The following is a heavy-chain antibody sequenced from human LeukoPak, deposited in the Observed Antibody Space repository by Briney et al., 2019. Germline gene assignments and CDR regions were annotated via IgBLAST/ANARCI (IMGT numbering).Heavy chain of an antibody. CDR1: GYSISSGYY. Sequence: SETLSLTCAVSGYSISSGYYWGWIRQPPGKGLEWIGSIYHIGSTYYNPSLKSRVTISVDTSKNQFSLKLSSVTAADTAVYYCARTFYGNYASRAFDIWGQGTMVTVSS. CDR2: IYHIGST. CDR3: ARTFYGNYASRAFDI. V-gene: IGHV4-38-2*01. J-gene: IGHJ3*02. D-gene: IGHD4-11*01.